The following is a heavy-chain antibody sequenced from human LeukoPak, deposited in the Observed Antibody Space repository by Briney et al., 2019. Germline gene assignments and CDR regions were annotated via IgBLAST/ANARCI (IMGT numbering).Heavy chain of an antibody. Sequence: ASVKVSCKVAGYSLIEVAIHWVRQAPGKGLEWVGSFYPEDGEDGETHYAQKFQGRVIMTEDASTDTAYMEVSSLRSEDTAVYYCAMTDRYAGRPFDYWGQGTLVTVSS. V-gene: IGHV1-24*01. D-gene: IGHD5-12*01. CDR1: GYSLIEVA. CDR2: FYPEDGEDGET. J-gene: IGHJ4*02. CDR3: AMTDRYAGRPFDY.